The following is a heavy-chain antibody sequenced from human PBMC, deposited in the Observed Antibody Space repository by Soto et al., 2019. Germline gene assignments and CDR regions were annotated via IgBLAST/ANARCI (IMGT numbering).Heavy chain of an antibody. CDR2: IYYSGST. Sequence: SETLSLTCTVSGGSISSSSYYWGWIRQPPGKGLEWIGSIYYSGSTYYNPSLKSRVTISVDTSKNQFPLKLSSVTAADTAVYYCARPLTHSSGWYYFDYWGQGTLVTVSS. V-gene: IGHV4-39*01. CDR3: ARPLTHSSGWYYFDY. D-gene: IGHD6-19*01. J-gene: IGHJ4*02. CDR1: GGSISSSSYY.